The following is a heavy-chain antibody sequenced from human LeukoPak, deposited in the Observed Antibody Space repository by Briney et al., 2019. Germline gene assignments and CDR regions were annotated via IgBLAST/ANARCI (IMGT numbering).Heavy chain of an antibody. Sequence: SETLSLTCAVYGGSFSGYYWSWIRQPPGKGLEWIGEINHSGSTNYNPSLKSRVTISVDTSKNQFSLKLSSVTAADTAVYYCARVGYSNLGYFDYWGQGTLVTVSS. CDR1: GGSFSGYY. D-gene: IGHD4-11*01. V-gene: IGHV4-34*01. CDR3: ARVGYSNLGYFDY. J-gene: IGHJ4*02. CDR2: INHSGST.